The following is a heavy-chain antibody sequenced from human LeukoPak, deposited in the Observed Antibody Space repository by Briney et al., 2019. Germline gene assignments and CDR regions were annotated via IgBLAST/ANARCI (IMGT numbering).Heavy chain of an antibody. V-gene: IGHV1-69*05. D-gene: IGHD3-3*01. Sequence: SVKVSCKASGYTFTSYYMHWVRQAPGQGLEWMGRIIPIFGTANYAQKFQGRVTITTDESTSTAYMELSSLRSEDTAVYYCAGGPYYDFWSGYLRYWGQGTLVTVSS. CDR2: IIPIFGTA. J-gene: IGHJ4*02. CDR1: GYTFTSYY. CDR3: AGGPYYDFWSGYLRY.